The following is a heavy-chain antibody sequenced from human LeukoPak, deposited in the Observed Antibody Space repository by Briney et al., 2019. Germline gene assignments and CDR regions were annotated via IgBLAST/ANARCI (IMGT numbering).Heavy chain of an antibody. Sequence: SETLSPTCTVSGGSISSGDYYWSWLRQPPGKGLEWIGYIYYSGSTYYNPSLKSRVTISVDTSKNQFSLKLSSVTAADTAVYYCARGSGSYFFDYWGQGTLVTVSS. V-gene: IGHV4-30-4*01. D-gene: IGHD3-10*01. CDR1: GGSISSGDYY. CDR2: IYYSGST. CDR3: ARGSGSYFFDY. J-gene: IGHJ4*02.